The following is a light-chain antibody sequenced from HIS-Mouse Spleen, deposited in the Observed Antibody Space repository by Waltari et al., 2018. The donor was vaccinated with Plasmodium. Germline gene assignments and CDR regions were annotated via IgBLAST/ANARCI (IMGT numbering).Light chain of an antibody. CDR2: RNN. CDR1: SSNIGSNY. Sequence: QSVLTQPPSASGTPGQRVTISCSGSSSNIGSNYVYWYQQLPGPAPKLLIYRNNLRPSGVPDRCAGSKAGTSASLAISGLRSEDEADYYCAAWDDSLSGPVFGGGTKLTVL. V-gene: IGLV1-47*01. J-gene: IGLJ3*02. CDR3: AAWDDSLSGPV.